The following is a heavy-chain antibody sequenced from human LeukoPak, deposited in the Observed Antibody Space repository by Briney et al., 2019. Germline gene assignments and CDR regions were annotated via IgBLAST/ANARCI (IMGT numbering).Heavy chain of an antibody. Sequence: GESLRLSCAASGFTFSRYWMSWVRQAPGKGLEWVANIKEDGSEKYYVDSVKGRLTISRDNAKNSLSLQIKSLRAEDTAVYYCARQKAVVVVAATPDEDYGDYVDYYYYMDVWGKGTTVTVSS. J-gene: IGHJ6*03. V-gene: IGHV3-7*01. CDR2: IKEDGSEK. CDR1: GFTFSRYW. CDR3: ARQKAVVVVAATPDEDYGDYVDYYYYMDV. D-gene: IGHD2-15*01.